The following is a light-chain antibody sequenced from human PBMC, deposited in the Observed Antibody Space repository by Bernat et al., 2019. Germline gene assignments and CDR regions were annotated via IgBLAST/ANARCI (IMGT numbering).Light chain of an antibody. V-gene: IGKV1-39*01. Sequence: DIQMTQSPLYVSASVGERVTITCRASQDISNSIIWFQQKPGQAPNLLIYAASNLQSGVPSRFSGDGSGTDFALTIAGLQPEDFAVYYCQQSYTFPYTFGQGT. CDR3: QQSYTFPYT. CDR1: QDISNS. J-gene: IGKJ2*01. CDR2: AAS.